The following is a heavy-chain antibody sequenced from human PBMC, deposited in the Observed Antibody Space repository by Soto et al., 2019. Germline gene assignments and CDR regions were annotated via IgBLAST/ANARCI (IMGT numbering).Heavy chain of an antibody. V-gene: IGHV2-5*02. CDR2: IYWDDDK. J-gene: IGHJ4*02. D-gene: IGHD6-19*01. CDR3: ALFVAVAGRFDY. CDR1: GFSLSTSGMG. Sequence: QITLKESGPTLVKPTQTLTLTCTFSGFSLSTSGMGVGWIRQPPGEALEWLALIYWDDDKRYSPSLKSRLTITKDTSKNQVVLTMTNMDPVDTATYYCALFVAVAGRFDYWGQGTLVTVSS.